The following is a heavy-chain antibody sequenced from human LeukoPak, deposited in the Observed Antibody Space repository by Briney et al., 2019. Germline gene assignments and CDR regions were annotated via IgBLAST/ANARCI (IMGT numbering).Heavy chain of an antibody. J-gene: IGHJ2*01. Sequence: GRSLRLSCAASGFTFDDYAMHWVRQAPGKGLEWVSGISWNSGSIGYADSVKGRFTISRDNAKNSLYLQMNSLRAEDTALYYCAKDLSYGDYGLWYFDLWGRGTLVTVSS. V-gene: IGHV3-9*01. D-gene: IGHD4-17*01. CDR3: AKDLSYGDYGLWYFDL. CDR1: GFTFDDYA. CDR2: ISWNSGSI.